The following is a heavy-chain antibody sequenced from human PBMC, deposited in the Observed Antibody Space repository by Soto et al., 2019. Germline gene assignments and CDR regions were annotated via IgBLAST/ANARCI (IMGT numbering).Heavy chain of an antibody. CDR1: GFTFSSYG. V-gene: IGHV3-21*01. CDR3: ARDQGGSSWSHYGMDV. CDR2: ISSSSSYI. Sequence: GGSLRLSCAASGFTFSSYGMHWVRQAPGRGLEWVSSISSSSSYIYYADSVKGRFTISRDNAKNSLYLQMNSLRAEDTAVYYCARDQGGSSWSHYGMDVWGQGTTVTVSS. J-gene: IGHJ6*02. D-gene: IGHD6-13*01.